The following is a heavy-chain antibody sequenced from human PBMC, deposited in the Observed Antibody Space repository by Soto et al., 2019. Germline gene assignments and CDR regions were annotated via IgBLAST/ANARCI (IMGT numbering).Heavy chain of an antibody. V-gene: IGHV1-3*01. J-gene: IGHJ5*02. CDR2: IIADYGKA. D-gene: IGHD4-17*01. Sequence: ASLQVSCKASGYTFNIYAMNWVRQAPGQRLEWMGRIIADYGKAKDMQKYQGRVTITTDTAASKAYMELSSLRSEDTAVYFCARVKDGDYGFDPWGQGTLVTVSS. CDR3: ARVKDGDYGFDP. CDR1: GYTFNIYA.